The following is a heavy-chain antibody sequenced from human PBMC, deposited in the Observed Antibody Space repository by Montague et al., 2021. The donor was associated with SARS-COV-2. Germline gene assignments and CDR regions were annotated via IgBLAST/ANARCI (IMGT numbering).Heavy chain of an antibody. Sequence: SETLSLTCTVSGASISSSEYYWGWIRQSPGKGLEWIGSIFYSGTTYFNPSLRSRIAISVDTSKNQFSLKLSSVTAADTAVYYCARHVTCCGVVVAFDYWGQGKLVTVSS. CDR2: IFYSGTT. CDR3: ARHVTCCGVVVAFDY. V-gene: IGHV4-39*01. D-gene: IGHD3-16*02. J-gene: IGHJ4*02. CDR1: GASISSSEYY.